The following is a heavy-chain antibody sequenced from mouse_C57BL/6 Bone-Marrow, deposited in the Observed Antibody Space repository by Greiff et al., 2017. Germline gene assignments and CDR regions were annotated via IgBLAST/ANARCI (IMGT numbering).Heavy chain of an antibody. CDR3: ARVAYYYGSSYRYYFDY. V-gene: IGHV1-76*01. Sequence: VQLQQSGAELVRPGASVKLSCKASGYTFTDYYINWVKQRPGQGLEWIARIYPGSGNTYYNEKFKGKATLTAEKSSSTAYMQLSSLTSEDSAVYFCARVAYYYGSSYRYYFDYGGQGTTLTVSS. CDR1: GYTFTDYY. D-gene: IGHD1-1*01. J-gene: IGHJ2*01. CDR2: IYPGSGNT.